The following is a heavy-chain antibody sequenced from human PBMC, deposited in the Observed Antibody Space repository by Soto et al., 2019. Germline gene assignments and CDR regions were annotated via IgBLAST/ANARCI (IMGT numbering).Heavy chain of an antibody. CDR1: GFTFGDYA. J-gene: IGHJ6*02. Sequence: PEGSCRICCTASGFTFGDYAMSWVRQAPGKVLEWVGFIRSKAYGGTTEYAACVKGRFTISRDDSKSIAYLQMNSLKTEDTAVYYFTRESGYYGCYYYYRLDFWAQRTTDTVSS. D-gene: IGHD3-3*01. V-gene: IGHV3-49*04. CDR3: TRESGYYGCYYYYRLDF. CDR2: IRSKAYGGTT.